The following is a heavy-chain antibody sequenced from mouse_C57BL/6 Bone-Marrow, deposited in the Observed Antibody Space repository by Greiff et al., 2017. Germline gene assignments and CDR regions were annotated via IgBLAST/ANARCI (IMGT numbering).Heavy chain of an antibody. V-gene: IGHV2-9*01. Sequence: VQLVESGPGLVAPSQSLSLTCTVSGFSLTSYGVDWVRQPPGKGLEWLGVLWGGGSTNNNSALISRLSISKANSTTQVFLNMHSLRTDDTAMYYCAKHNYYYGSSYRYAMDYWGQGTSVTVSS. CDR1: GFSLTSYG. D-gene: IGHD1-1*01. J-gene: IGHJ4*01. CDR3: AKHNYYYGSSYRYAMDY. CDR2: LWGGGST.